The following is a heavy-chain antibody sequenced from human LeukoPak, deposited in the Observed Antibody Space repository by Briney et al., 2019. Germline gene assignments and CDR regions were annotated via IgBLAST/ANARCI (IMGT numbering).Heavy chain of an antibody. CDR3: ARLDGYNPAS. CDR1: GYSISSGYY. D-gene: IGHD5-24*01. CDR2: IFYSGST. J-gene: IGHJ4*02. V-gene: IGHV4-38-2*01. Sequence: PSETLSLTCAVSGYSISSGYYWGWIRQPLGKGLEWIGSIFYSGSTYYNPSLKSRVTISVDTSKNQVSLKLSSVTAADTAVYFCARLDGYNPASWGQGTLVTVSS.